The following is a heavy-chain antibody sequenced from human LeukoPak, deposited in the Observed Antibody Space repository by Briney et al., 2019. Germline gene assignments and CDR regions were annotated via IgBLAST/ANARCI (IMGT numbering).Heavy chain of an antibody. D-gene: IGHD3-22*01. J-gene: IGHJ4*02. CDR2: ISWNSVNI. Sequence: SGGSLRLSCAASGFTFDDYAMHWVRQAPGKGLEWVSGISWNSVNIGYEDSVKGRFTISRDNAKNSLYLQMNSLRAEDTAVYYCAKEGYDSSGYYPPTYYFDYWGQGTLVTVSS. CDR1: GFTFDDYA. CDR3: AKEGYDSSGYYPPTYYFDY. V-gene: IGHV3-9*01.